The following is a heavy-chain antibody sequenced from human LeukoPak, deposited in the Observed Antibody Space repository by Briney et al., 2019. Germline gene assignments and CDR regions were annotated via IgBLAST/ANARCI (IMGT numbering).Heavy chain of an antibody. CDR1: GYTFTSYG. Sequence: ASVKVSCKASGYTFTSYGISWVRQAPGQGLEWMGWISAYNGNTNYAQKLQGRVTMTTDTSTSTAYMELRSLRSDDTAVYYCARDLTETMIVVVITANSFDYWGQGTLVTVSS. CDR2: ISAYNGNT. D-gene: IGHD3-22*01. V-gene: IGHV1-18*01. J-gene: IGHJ4*02. CDR3: ARDLTETMIVVVITANSFDY.